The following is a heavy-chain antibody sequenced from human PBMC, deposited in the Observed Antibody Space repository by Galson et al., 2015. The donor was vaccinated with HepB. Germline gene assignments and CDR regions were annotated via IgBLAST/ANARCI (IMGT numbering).Heavy chain of an antibody. V-gene: IGHV3-23*01. CDR3: AKGGDSTWNFDL. CDR1: GFTFSSYI. Sequence: SLRLSCAASGFTFSSYIMSWVRQAPGKGLEWVSGVSINGASTFYADSVKGRFTISRDNSQTTLYLQMNSLRAEDTAVYYCAKGGDSTWNFDLWGRGTLVTVSS. CDR2: VSINGAST. D-gene: IGHD5-18*01. J-gene: IGHJ2*01.